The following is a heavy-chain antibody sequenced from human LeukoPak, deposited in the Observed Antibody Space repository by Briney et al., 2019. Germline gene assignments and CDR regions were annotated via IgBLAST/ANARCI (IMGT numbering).Heavy chain of an antibody. D-gene: IGHD5-12*01. CDR2: IYYSGNT. J-gene: IGHJ4*02. CDR3: ARDDSGYDC. CDR1: GGSITGYY. Sequence: PSETLSLTCTVSGGSITGYYWSWIRQPPGKGLEWIGYIYYSGNTNYNPSLKSRVTMSVDTSKNQFSLKLSPVTAADTAVYYCARDDSGYDCWGQGTLVTVSS. V-gene: IGHV4-59*01.